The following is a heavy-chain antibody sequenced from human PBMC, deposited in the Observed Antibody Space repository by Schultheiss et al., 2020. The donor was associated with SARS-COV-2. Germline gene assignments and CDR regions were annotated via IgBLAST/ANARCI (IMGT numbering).Heavy chain of an antibody. J-gene: IGHJ4*02. CDR1: GFTFTSYW. Sequence: GESLKISCAASGFTFTSYWMSWVRQAPGKGLEWVANIKQDGSEKYYVDSVKGRFTISRDNAKNSLYLQMNSLRAEDTAVYYCARDRDWGSFDYWGQGTLVTVSS. D-gene: IGHD3/OR15-3a*01. CDR2: IKQDGSEK. CDR3: ARDRDWGSFDY. V-gene: IGHV3-7*01.